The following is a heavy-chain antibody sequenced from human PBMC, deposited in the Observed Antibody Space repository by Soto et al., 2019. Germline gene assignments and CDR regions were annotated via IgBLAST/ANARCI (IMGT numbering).Heavy chain of an antibody. Sequence: GASVKVSCKASGYTFTSYGISWVRQAPGQGLEWMGWISAYNGNTNYAQKLQGRVTMTTDTSTSTAYMELRSLRSDDTAVYYCAIDRFKTYYYGSGSSDRHDDWGQGTLVTVSS. D-gene: IGHD3-10*01. CDR1: GYTFTSYG. J-gene: IGHJ4*02. CDR3: AIDRFKTYYYGSGSSDRHDD. V-gene: IGHV1-18*01. CDR2: ISAYNGNT.